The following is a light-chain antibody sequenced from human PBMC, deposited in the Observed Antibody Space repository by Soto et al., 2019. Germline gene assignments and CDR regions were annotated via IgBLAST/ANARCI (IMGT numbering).Light chain of an antibody. J-gene: IGLJ1*01. CDR3: CSYAGSYTF. Sequence: QSVLTQPRSVSGSPGQSVTISCTGTSSDVGGYNYVSWYQQHPGKAPKLMIYDVSKRPSGVPDRFSGSKSGNMASLTISGLQAEDEADYYCCSYAGSYTFFGTGTKVTVL. V-gene: IGLV2-11*01. CDR2: DVS. CDR1: SSDVGGYNY.